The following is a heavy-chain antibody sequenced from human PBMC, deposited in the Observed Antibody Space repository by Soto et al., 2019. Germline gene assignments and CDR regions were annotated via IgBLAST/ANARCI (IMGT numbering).Heavy chain of an antibody. J-gene: IGHJ4*02. Sequence: SETLSLTCAVYGGSFSGYYWTWIRQPPGTGLEWIGEINHSGSTYYDSSLKSRVTISVDTSKNQFSLKLSSVTAADTAVYYCASQHYYDSSGYYVVYWGQGTLVTVSS. CDR1: GGSFSGYY. D-gene: IGHD3-22*01. V-gene: IGHV4-34*01. CDR2: INHSGST. CDR3: ASQHYYDSSGYYVVY.